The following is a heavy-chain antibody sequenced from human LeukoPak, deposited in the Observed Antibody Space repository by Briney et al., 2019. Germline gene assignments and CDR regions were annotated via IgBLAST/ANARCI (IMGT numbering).Heavy chain of an antibody. V-gene: IGHV4-34*01. CDR2: INHSGTT. CDR3: TRNNWLDP. J-gene: IGHJ5*02. CDR1: GGSFSSYY. Sequence: SETLSLTCAAYGGSFSSYYWSWIRQSPGKGLEWIGEINHSGTTKYNPSLKSRVTISVDTPQNQFSLRLSSVTAADTAVYYCTRNNWLDPWGQGTLVTVSS.